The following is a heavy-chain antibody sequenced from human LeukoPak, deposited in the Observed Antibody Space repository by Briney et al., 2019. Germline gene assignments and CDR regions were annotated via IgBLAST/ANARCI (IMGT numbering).Heavy chain of an antibody. V-gene: IGHV3-7*01. CDR3: AVLLQDGN. D-gene: IGHD2/OR15-2a*01. CDR2: IKQDGSKK. CDR1: GFNFSTYW. Sequence: PGGSLRLSCAASGFNFSTYWMSWVRPAPGKGLEWVADIKQDGSKKYYVDSVKGRFTISRDNAKNAVFLQMTSMGAEDTAVYCGAVLLQDGNWDQGTLVAVSS. J-gene: IGHJ4*02.